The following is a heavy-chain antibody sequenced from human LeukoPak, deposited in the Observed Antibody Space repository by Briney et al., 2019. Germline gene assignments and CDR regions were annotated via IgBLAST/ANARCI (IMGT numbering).Heavy chain of an antibody. J-gene: IGHJ6*03. D-gene: IGHD2-2*01. Sequence: ASVKVSCKASGYTFTSYGISWVRQAPGQGLEWMGWISAYNGNTNYAQKLQGRVTMTTDTSTSTAYMELRSLRSDDTAVYYCARVGHPSWGSVIVVVPAKITYYYMDVWGKGTTVTVSS. CDR3: ARVGHPSWGSVIVVVPAKITYYYMDV. CDR2: ISAYNGNT. CDR1: GYTFTSYG. V-gene: IGHV1-18*01.